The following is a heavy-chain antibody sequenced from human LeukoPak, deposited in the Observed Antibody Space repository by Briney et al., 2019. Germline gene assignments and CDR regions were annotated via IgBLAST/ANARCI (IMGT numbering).Heavy chain of an antibody. V-gene: IGHV1-2*02. CDR3: TRVATPISGYYKD. Sequence: GASVKVSCKASGYTFTGYYMHWVRQAPGQGLEWMGWINPNSGGTNYAQKFQGRVTMTRDTSISTAYMELSRLRSDDTAVYYCTRVATPISGYYKDWGQGTLVTVSS. CDR1: GYTFTGYY. CDR2: INPNSGGT. J-gene: IGHJ4*02. D-gene: IGHD3-22*01.